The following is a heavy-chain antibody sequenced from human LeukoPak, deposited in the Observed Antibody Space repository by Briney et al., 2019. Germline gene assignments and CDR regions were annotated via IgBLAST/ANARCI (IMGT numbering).Heavy chain of an antibody. CDR3: ARNDIVVVPADYYYYMDV. CDR1: GGSFSGYY. Sequence: SETLSLTCAVYGGSFSGYYWSWLRQPPGKGREGIGEINHSGSTNYNPSLKRRVNISVDTSKNQFSLKLSSVTAADTAVYYCARNDIVVVPADYYYYMDVWGKGTTVTISS. J-gene: IGHJ6*03. D-gene: IGHD2-2*01. CDR2: INHSGST. V-gene: IGHV4-34*01.